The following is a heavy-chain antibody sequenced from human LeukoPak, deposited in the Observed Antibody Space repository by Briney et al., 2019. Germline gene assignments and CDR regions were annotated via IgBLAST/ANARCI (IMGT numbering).Heavy chain of an antibody. CDR1: GFTFSSYS. Sequence: AGGSLRLSCAASGFTFSSYSMNWVRQAPGKGLEWVSSISSSSSYIYYADSVKGRFTISRDNAKNSLYLQMSSLRAEDTAVYYCAREGRSSWYGDYWGQGTLVTVSS. CDR2: ISSSSSYI. CDR3: AREGRSSWYGDY. D-gene: IGHD6-13*01. J-gene: IGHJ4*02. V-gene: IGHV3-21*01.